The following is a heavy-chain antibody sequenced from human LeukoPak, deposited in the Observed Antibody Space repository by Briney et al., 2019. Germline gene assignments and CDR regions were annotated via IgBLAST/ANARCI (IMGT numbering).Heavy chain of an antibody. Sequence: PGGSLRLSCAASGFTFSSYAMSWVRQAPGKGLEWVSVISSGGGSRYYADSVKGRFTISRDNSKNTLYLQINSLRAEDTAVYYCAKRVVIAATTYYFDYWGQGTLVTVSS. V-gene: IGHV3-23*01. CDR1: GFTFSSYA. D-gene: IGHD2-15*01. J-gene: IGHJ4*02. CDR3: AKRVVIAATTYYFDY. CDR2: ISSGGGSR.